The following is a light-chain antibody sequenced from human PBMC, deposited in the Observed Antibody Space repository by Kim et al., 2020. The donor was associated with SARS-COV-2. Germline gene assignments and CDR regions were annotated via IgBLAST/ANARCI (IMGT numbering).Light chain of an antibody. CDR3: QQYYSTSLT. V-gene: IGKV4-1*01. CDR2: WAS. J-gene: IGKJ4*01. CDR1: QSVLYSSNNKSY. Sequence: ATLNCKSSQSVLYSSNNKSYLAWYQQKPGQPPKLLIYWASTRESGVPDRFSGSGSGTDFTLTISSLQAEDVAVYYCQQYYSTSLTFGGGTKVDIK.